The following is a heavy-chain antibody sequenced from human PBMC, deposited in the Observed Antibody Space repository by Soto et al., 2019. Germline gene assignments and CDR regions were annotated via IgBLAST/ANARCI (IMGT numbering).Heavy chain of an antibody. CDR2: IYYSGST. V-gene: IGHV4-59*01. Sequence: PSETLSLTCTVSGGSISSYYWSWIRQPPGKGLEWIGYIYYSGSTNYNPSLKSRVTISVDTSKNQFSLKLSSVTAADTAVYYCGRSSTVTTLHAFDIWGQGTMVTVSS. J-gene: IGHJ3*02. CDR3: GRSSTVTTLHAFDI. CDR1: GGSISSYY. D-gene: IGHD4-17*01.